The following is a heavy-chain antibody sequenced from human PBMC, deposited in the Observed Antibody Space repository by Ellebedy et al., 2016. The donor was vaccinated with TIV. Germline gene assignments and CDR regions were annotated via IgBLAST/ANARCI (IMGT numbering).Heavy chain of an antibody. Sequence: GESLKISCSASGFTFSNAWMSWVRQAPGKGLEWVGRIKSKTDGWTTDYAAPVKGRFTISRDDSKNTLYPQMNSLKTEDTAVYYCTTEEYNRNSFYGMDVWGQGTTVTVSS. V-gene: IGHV3-15*01. CDR3: TTEEYNRNSFYGMDV. CDR1: GFTFSNAW. D-gene: IGHD1-14*01. CDR2: IKSKTDGWTT. J-gene: IGHJ6*02.